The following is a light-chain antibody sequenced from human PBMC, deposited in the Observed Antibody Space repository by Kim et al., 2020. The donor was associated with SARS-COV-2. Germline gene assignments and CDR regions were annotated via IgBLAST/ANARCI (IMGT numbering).Light chain of an antibody. V-gene: IGLV2-14*03. CDR1: SSDVGDFDY. CDR3: SSYTDSNTYD. Sequence: QSALTQPASVSGSPGQAITVSCTGASSDVGDFDYVSWDQQHPGKAPKLLIVDFSNRPSGVSTRFSGSKSGNTASLTISGLQAEDEADYYRSSYTDSNTYDFASGTKVNVL. CDR2: DFS. J-gene: IGLJ1*01.